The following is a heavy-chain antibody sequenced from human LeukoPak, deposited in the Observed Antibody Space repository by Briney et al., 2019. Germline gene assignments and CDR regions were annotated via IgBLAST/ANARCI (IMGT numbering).Heavy chain of an antibody. CDR2: IYPGDSDT. J-gene: IGHJ4*02. D-gene: IGHD2-2*01. CDR1: GYSFNSDW. Sequence: GESLKISCKASGYSFNSDWIGWVRQMPGKGLEWVGLIYPGDSDTRYSPSFQGQVTISVDKSVSAAYLQWSSLKASDTAMYYCASPPTRECSSISCPLSYWGQGTLVTVSS. CDR3: ASPPTRECSSISCPLSY. V-gene: IGHV5-51*01.